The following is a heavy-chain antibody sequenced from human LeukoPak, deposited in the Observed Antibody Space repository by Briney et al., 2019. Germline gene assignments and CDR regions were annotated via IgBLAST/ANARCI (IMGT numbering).Heavy chain of an antibody. V-gene: IGHV1-24*01. J-gene: IGHJ4*02. CDR3: TTRSGDFWSGFVN. CDR2: FDPEEAKM. CDR1: GNSLSELS. D-gene: IGHD3-3*01. Sequence: ASVKVSCQFYGNSLSELSIQGVRQAPGKGLECMGGFDPEEAKMVYAQNFQGRVTMTEDTSTQTAYIELSGLTSDDTAVYYCTTRSGDFWSGFVNWGQGHLVTVSS.